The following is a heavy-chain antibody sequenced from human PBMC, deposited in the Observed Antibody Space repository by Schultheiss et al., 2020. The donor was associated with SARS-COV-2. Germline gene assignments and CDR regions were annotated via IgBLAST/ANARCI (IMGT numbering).Heavy chain of an antibody. J-gene: IGHJ4*02. Sequence: GGSLRLSCAASGFTFNSYAMSWVRQAPGKGLEWVSRINSDGSSTSYADSVKGRFTISRDNAKNSLYLQMNSLRAEDTALYYCARDYGDYGDALDYWGQGTLVTVSS. CDR1: GFTFNSYA. D-gene: IGHD4-17*01. CDR3: ARDYGDYGDALDY. V-gene: IGHV3-74*01. CDR2: INSDGSST.